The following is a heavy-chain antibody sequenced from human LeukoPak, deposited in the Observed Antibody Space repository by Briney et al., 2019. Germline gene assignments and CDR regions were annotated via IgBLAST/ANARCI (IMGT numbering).Heavy chain of an antibody. CDR2: ISPGGST. CDR1: GFTFSSYW. CDR3: AKRSGSGGPFDY. D-gene: IGHD3-10*01. V-gene: IGHV3-23*01. Sequence: PGGSLRLSCAASGFTFSSYWMSWVRQTPGRGLEWVSNISPGGSTNYADSVKGRFTISRDNDKNTIYLQMNSLRVEDTAVYYCAKRSGSGGPFDYWGQGFLVTVSS. J-gene: IGHJ4*02.